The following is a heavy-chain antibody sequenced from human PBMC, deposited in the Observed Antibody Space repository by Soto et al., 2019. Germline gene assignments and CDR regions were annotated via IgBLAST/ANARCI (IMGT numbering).Heavy chain of an antibody. V-gene: IGHV3-20*01. J-gene: IGHJ6*04. Sequence: GGSLRLSCAASGFTFDDYGMSWVRQAPGKGLEWVSGINWNGGSTGYADSVKGRFTISRDNAKNSLYLQMNSLRAEDTALYHCARPDYGDYVAAIGVWGKGTTVTVSS. CDR1: GFTFDDYG. CDR3: ARPDYGDYVAAIGV. D-gene: IGHD4-17*01. CDR2: INWNGGST.